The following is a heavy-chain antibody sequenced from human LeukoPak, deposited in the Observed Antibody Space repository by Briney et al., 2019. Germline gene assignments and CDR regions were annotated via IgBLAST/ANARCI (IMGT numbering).Heavy chain of an antibody. Sequence: KASETLSLTCAVYGGSFSGYYWSWIRQPPGKGLEWIGEINHSGSTNYNPSLKSRVTISVDTSKNQFSLKLSSVTAADTAVYYCARQGIAAAGTFYYYYYMDVWGKGTTVTISS. CDR2: INHSGST. J-gene: IGHJ6*03. CDR1: GGSFSGYY. D-gene: IGHD6-13*01. CDR3: ARQGIAAAGTFYYYYYMDV. V-gene: IGHV4-34*01.